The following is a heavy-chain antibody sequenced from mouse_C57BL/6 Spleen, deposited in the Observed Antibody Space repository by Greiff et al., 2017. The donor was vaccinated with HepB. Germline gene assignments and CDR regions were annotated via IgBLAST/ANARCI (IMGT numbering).Heavy chain of an antibody. D-gene: IGHD1-1*01. V-gene: IGHV1-64*01. CDR2: IHPNSGST. CDR3: ARGLYYYGSSSAWFAY. CDR1: GYTFTSYW. Sequence: QVQLQQPGAELVKPGASVKLSCKASGYTFTSYWMHWVKQRPGQGLEWIGMIHPNSGSTNYNEKFKSKATLTVDKSSSTAYMQLSSLTSEDSAVYYCARGLYYYGSSSAWFAYWGQGTLVTVSA. J-gene: IGHJ3*01.